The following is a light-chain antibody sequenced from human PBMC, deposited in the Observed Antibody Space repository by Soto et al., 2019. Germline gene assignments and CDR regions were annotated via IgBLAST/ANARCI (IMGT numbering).Light chain of an antibody. CDR1: SSDVGSYNL. CDR3: CSYADTSTLVV. J-gene: IGLJ1*01. CDR2: EGT. V-gene: IGLV2-23*01. Sequence: QSALTQPASVSGSPGQSITISCTGTSSDVGSYNLVSWYQQHPGKAPKLRIYEGTKRPSGVSNRFSGSKSGNTASLTISGLQAEDEADYYCCSYADTSTLVVFGTGTKLTVL.